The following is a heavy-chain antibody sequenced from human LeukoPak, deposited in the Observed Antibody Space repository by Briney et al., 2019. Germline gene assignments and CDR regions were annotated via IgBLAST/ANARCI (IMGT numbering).Heavy chain of an antibody. Sequence: ASVKVSCKASGYTFTGYYMHWVREAPGQGLEWMGWINPNSGGTNYAQKFQGRVTMTRDTSISTAYMELSRLRADDTAVYYCARELYSSSCTFSYWGQGTLVTVSS. D-gene: IGHD6-13*01. CDR2: INPNSGGT. CDR1: GYTFTGYY. CDR3: ARELYSSSCTFSY. J-gene: IGHJ4*02. V-gene: IGHV1-2*02.